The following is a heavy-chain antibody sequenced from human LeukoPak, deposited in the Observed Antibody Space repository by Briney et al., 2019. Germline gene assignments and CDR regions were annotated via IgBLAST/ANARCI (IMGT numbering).Heavy chain of an antibody. V-gene: IGHV4-39*01. CDR2: IYYSGST. CDR1: GGSISSSSYY. CDR3: ARGPLYPPSFDY. J-gene: IGHJ4*02. D-gene: IGHD2-2*02. Sequence: KTSETLSLTCTVSGGSISSSSYYWGWIRQPPGKGLEWIGSIYYSGSTYFNPSLKSRVTISVDTSKNQFSLKLSSVTAADTAVYYCARGPLYPPSFDYWGQGTLVTVSS.